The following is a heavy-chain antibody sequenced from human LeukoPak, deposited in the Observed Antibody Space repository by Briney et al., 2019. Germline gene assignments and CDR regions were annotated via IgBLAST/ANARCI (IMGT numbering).Heavy chain of an antibody. CDR3: ARHAESGYDRFDL. D-gene: IGHD5-12*01. CDR1: GGSISSYY. CDR2: IYYNGST. V-gene: IGHV4-59*08. J-gene: IGHJ5*02. Sequence: PSETLSLTCSVSGGSISSYYWSWIRQPPGKGLEWFGYIYYNGSTNYKSPLKSRVTMSGDTSKNQFSLELRSVTAADTAVYYCARHAESGYDRFDLWGQGTLVTVSS.